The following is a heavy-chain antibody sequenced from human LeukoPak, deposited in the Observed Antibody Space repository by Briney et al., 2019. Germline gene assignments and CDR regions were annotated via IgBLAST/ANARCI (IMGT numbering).Heavy chain of an antibody. V-gene: IGHV3-30-3*01. CDR3: ARDRMDYYGSGMVCY. Sequence: GRSLRLSCAASGFTFSSYAMHWVRQAPGKGLEWVAVISYDGSNKYYADSVKGRFTISRDNSKSTLYLQMNSLRAEDTAVYYCARDRMDYYGSGMVCYWGQGTLVTVSS. CDR1: GFTFSSYA. J-gene: IGHJ4*02. CDR2: ISYDGSNK. D-gene: IGHD3-10*01.